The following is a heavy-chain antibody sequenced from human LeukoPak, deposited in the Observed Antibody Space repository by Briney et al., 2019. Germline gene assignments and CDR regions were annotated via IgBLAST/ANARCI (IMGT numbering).Heavy chain of an antibody. Sequence: PGGSLRLSCAASGFSFTAYSMNWVRQAPGRGLEWISYIGPGGDIYYADSLTGRFTVSRDIAKNSLYLQMNGLRVEDTAVYYCARRFDSWGQGTLVTVSS. CDR2: IGPGGDI. V-gene: IGHV3-48*01. J-gene: IGHJ4*02. CDR3: ARRFDS. CDR1: GFSFTAYS.